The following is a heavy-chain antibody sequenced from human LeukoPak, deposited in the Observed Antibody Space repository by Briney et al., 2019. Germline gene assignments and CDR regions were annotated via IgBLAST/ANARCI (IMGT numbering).Heavy chain of an antibody. CDR2: IYYSGST. Sequence: PSETLSLTCTVSGGSISSDDYYWSWIRQPPGKGLEWIGYIYYSGSTYYNPSLKSRVTISVDTSKNQFSLKLSSVTAADTAVYYCARSLGYCSSTSCYGGVPTLGLFDPWGQGTLVTVSS. V-gene: IGHV4-30-4*08. CDR1: GGSISSDDYY. D-gene: IGHD2-2*01. J-gene: IGHJ5*02. CDR3: ARSLGYCSSTSCYGGVPTLGLFDP.